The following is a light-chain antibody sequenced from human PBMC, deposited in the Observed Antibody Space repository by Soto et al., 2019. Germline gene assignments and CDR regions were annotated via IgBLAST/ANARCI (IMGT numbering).Light chain of an antibody. Sequence: QSVLTQPPSVSGSPGQSVTISCTGSSIDVGSYKRVSWYQPPPGTAPKLIIYEVTNRPSGVPDRFSGSKSGNTASLTISGLQSEDEADYYCISFTTSSTWVFGGGTKLTVL. J-gene: IGLJ3*02. CDR2: EVT. CDR1: SIDVGSYKR. CDR3: ISFTTSSTWV. V-gene: IGLV2-18*02.